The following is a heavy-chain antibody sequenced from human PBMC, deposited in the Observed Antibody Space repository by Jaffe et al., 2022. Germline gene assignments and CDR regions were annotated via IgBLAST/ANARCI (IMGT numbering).Heavy chain of an antibody. Sequence: QVQLQESGPGLVKPSGTLSLTCAVSGGSISSSNWWSWVRQPPGKGLEWIGEIYHSGSTNYNPSLKSRVTISVDKSKNQFSLKLSSVTAADTAVYYCARGDIVVVPAVKDWYFDLWGRGTLVTVSS. V-gene: IGHV4-4*02. CDR3: ARGDIVVVPAVKDWYFDL. J-gene: IGHJ2*01. CDR1: GGSISSSNW. D-gene: IGHD2-2*01. CDR2: IYHSGST.